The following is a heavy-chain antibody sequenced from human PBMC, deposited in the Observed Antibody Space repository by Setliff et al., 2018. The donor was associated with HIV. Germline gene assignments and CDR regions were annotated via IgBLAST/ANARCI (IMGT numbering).Heavy chain of an antibody. D-gene: IGHD2-21*01. CDR3: ARGQFRLRPDSLDL. CDR2: LWYDGGKK. CDR1: GFTLSVYG. J-gene: IGHJ3*01. V-gene: IGHV3-33*01. Sequence: GGSLRLSCEGSGFTLSVYGMHWVRQAPGKGLEWVAVLWYDGGKKHYADSLKGRSTISRDDSKNTRYLQMNSLRAEDTALYYCARGQFRLRPDSLDLWGQGTLVT.